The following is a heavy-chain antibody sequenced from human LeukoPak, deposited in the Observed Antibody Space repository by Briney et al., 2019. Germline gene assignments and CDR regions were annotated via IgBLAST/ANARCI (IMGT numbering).Heavy chain of an antibody. V-gene: IGHV3-21*01. J-gene: IGHJ4*02. CDR3: ARVGKSDRHY. CDR1: GFTFSSYS. CDR2: ISSSSSYI. Sequence: GGSLRLSCAASGFTFSSYSMNWVRQAPGKGLEWVSSISSSSSYIYYADPVKGRFTISRDNAKNSLYLQMNSLRAEDTAVYYCARVGKSDRHYWGQGTLVTVSS. D-gene: IGHD1-26*01.